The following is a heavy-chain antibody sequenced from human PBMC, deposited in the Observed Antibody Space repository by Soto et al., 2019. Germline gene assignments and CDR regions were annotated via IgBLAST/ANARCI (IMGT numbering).Heavy chain of an antibody. CDR2: IYHSGSS. J-gene: IGHJ5*02. CDR3: ARVPSP. V-gene: IGHV4-30-2*01. CDR1: GGSISSGGYS. Sequence: TLSLTCAVSGGSISSGGYSWSWIRQPPGKGLEWIGYIYHSGSSYYNSSLKSRVTISVDRSKNQFSLKLSSVTAADTAVYYCARVPSPWGQGTLVTVSS.